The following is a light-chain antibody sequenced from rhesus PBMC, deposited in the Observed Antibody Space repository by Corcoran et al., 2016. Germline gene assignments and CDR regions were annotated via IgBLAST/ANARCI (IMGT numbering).Light chain of an antibody. Sequence: QSAPTQPPSVSGSPGQSVTISCTGTSSDIGGYNYVSWYQQHPDKAPILLISGVTNRPSGVSDRFSGSKSGNTASLTISGLQAEDAALYYCCSYITGCTYIFGSGTRLTVL. CDR3: CSYITGCTYI. CDR1: SSDIGGYNY. CDR2: GVT. V-gene: IGLV2S7*01. J-gene: IGLJ1*01.